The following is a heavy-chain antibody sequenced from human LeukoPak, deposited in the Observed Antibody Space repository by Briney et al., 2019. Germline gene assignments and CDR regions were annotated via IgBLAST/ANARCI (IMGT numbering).Heavy chain of an antibody. D-gene: IGHD2-8*01. CDR1: GGSFSGYY. V-gene: IGHV4-34*01. CDR2: INHSGST. CDR3: ARGESCANGVCYYWDY. J-gene: IGHJ4*02. Sequence: SETLSLTRAVYGGSFSGYYWSWIRQPPGKGLEWIGGINHSGSTNYNPSLKSRVTISVDTSKNQFSLKLSSVTAADTAVYYCARGESCANGVCYYWDYWGQGTLVTVSS.